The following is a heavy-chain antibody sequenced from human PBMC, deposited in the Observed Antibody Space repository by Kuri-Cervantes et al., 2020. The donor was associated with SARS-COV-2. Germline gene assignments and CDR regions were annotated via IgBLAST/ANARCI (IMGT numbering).Heavy chain of an antibody. CDR2: VYYNVKT. CDR1: GGYVNRGSYY. J-gene: IGHJ3*02. D-gene: IGHD1-26*01. V-gene: IGHV4-61*01. Sequence: ESLKISCSISGGYVNRGSYYWTWIRQAPGKGLEWIAYVYYNVKTTYNPSLKSRVTISADTSKNQFSLKLTSVTAADTAVYYCARSLSTLRATNAFDIWSQGTMVTVSS. CDR3: ARSLSTLRATNAFDI.